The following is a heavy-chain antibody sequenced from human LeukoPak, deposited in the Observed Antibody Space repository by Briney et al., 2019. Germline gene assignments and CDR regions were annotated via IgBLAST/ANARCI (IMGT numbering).Heavy chain of an antibody. Sequence: PSETLSLTCAVYGGSFSGYYWSWIRQPPGKGLEWIGEINHSGSTNYNPSLKSRVTISVDTSKNQFSLKLSSVTAADTAVYYCARVRSGYYYGNNWFDPWGQGTLVTVSS. CDR2: INHSGST. D-gene: IGHD3-22*01. J-gene: IGHJ5*02. V-gene: IGHV4-34*01. CDR1: GGSFSGYY. CDR3: ARVRSGYYYGNNWFDP.